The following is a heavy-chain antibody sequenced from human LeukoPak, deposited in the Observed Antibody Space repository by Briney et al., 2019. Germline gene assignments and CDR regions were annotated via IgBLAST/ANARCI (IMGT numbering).Heavy chain of an antibody. D-gene: IGHD2-2*01. Sequence: KPLETLSLTCTVSGGSISSSSYYWGWIRQPPGKGLEWIGSIYYSGSTYYNPSLKSRVTISVDTSKNQFSLKLSSVTAADTAVYYCARHFGTRRDIVVVPATILYYGMDVWGQGTTVTVSS. J-gene: IGHJ6*02. CDR3: ARHFGTRRDIVVVPATILYYGMDV. CDR1: GGSISSSSYY. V-gene: IGHV4-39*01. CDR2: IYYSGST.